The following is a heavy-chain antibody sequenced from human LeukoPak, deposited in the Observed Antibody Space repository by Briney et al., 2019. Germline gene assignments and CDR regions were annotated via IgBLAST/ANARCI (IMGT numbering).Heavy chain of an antibody. CDR2: IYYSGST. V-gene: IGHV4-59*01. CDR1: GDSISGYY. D-gene: IGHD6-13*01. CDR3: ASMYSSSWYYFDY. J-gene: IGHJ4*02. Sequence: PSETLSLTCAVSGDSISGYYWNWIRQPPGKGLEWIGYIYYSGSTSYNPSLKSRVTISVDTSKNQFSLKLSSVTAADTAVYYCASMYSSSWYYFDYWGQGTLVTVSS.